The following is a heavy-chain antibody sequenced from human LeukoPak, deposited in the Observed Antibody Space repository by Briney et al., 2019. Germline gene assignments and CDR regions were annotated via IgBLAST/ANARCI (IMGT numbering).Heavy chain of an antibody. CDR3: ASTTYRRFDY. CDR1: GGSFSGYY. J-gene: IGHJ4*02. Sequence: SETLSLTCAVYGGSFSGYYWSWIRQPPGKGLEWIGEINHSGSTNYNPSLKSRVIISVDTSKNQFSLKLSSVTAADTAVYYCASTTYRRFDYWGQGTLVTVSS. D-gene: IGHD1-26*01. CDR2: INHSGST. V-gene: IGHV4-34*01.